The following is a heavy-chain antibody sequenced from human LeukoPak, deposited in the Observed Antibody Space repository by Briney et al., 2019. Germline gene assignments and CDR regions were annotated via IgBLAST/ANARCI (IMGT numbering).Heavy chain of an antibody. Sequence: SETLSLTCTVSGGSITSVGYYWTWLRQPAGKGLEWIGRIYPSGNTMYNPSLTSRVTISVDTSKNQFSLKLSSVTAADTAVYYCARQQVISPPTDPWGQGTLVTVSS. J-gene: IGHJ5*02. CDR3: ARQQVISPPTDP. V-gene: IGHV4-61*02. CDR2: IYPSGNT. CDR1: GGSITSVGYY. D-gene: IGHD3-16*02.